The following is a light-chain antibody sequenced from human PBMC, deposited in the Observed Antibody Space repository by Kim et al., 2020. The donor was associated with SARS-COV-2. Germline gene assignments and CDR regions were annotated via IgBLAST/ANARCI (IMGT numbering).Light chain of an antibody. CDR3: AVWDDSLNAV. V-gene: IGLV1-44*01. J-gene: IGLJ7*01. CDR1: SSNVGSKI. CDR2: HDN. Sequence: QSVLTQPPSASGAPGQRVTISCSGSSSNVGSKIVSWYRHLPGTAPKLLILHDNQRPPGVPDRISGSKSGNSAFLAISGLQSEDEADYYCAVWDDSLNAVFGGGTKVTVL.